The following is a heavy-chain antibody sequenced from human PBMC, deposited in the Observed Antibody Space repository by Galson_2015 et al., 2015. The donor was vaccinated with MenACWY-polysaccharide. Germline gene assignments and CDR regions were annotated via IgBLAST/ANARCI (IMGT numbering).Heavy chain of an antibody. Sequence: SLRLSCAASGFTVSSNYMSWVRQAPGKGLEWVSVIYSGGSTYYADSVKGRFTISRDNSKNTLYLQMNSLRAEDTAVYYCARDPDGDYDYYYYGMDVWGQGTTVTVSS. CDR1: GFTVSSNY. J-gene: IGHJ6*02. D-gene: IGHD4-17*01. CDR2: IYSGGST. V-gene: IGHV3-66*01. CDR3: ARDPDGDYDYYYYGMDV.